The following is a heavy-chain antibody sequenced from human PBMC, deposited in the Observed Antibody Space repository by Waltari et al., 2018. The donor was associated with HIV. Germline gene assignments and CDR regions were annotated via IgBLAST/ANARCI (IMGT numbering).Heavy chain of an antibody. CDR3: ARGPPVTLDV. CDR1: GFIFEKYG. CDR2: ISFDGGNK. J-gene: IGHJ6*02. V-gene: IGHV3-30*03. D-gene: IGHD2-21*02. Sequence: QVQMVESGGGVVQPGRSLRLSCTASGFIFEKYGIHWVGQAPGKGLKWGTVISFDGGNKKYAESVKGRFTISRDNSNNTVYLQMNSLRIDDSGVYYCARGPPVTLDVWGRGTTVTVS.